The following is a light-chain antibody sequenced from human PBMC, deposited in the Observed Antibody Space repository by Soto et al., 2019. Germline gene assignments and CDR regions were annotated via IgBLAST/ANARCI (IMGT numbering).Light chain of an antibody. Sequence: DIVMTQTPLSSPVTLGQAASISCKTSQSLVHSDANTYLSWHQQRPGQPPRLLIYKVSERFSGVPERFSGSGAGTDFTLTISRVEAEDVGVYYCMQATRSVWTFGQGTKVDIK. J-gene: IGKJ1*01. CDR1: QSLVHSDANTY. V-gene: IGKV2-24*01. CDR3: MQATRSVWT. CDR2: KVS.